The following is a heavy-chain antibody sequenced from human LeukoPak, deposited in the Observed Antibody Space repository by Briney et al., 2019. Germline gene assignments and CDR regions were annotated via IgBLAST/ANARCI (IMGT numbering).Heavy chain of an antibody. D-gene: IGHD3-22*01. CDR3: ARYYYDSSGYYYDDY. Sequence: ASVTVSCKASGYTSTDYYMHWVRQAPGQGLEWMGWINPNSGGTNYAQKFQGRVTMTRDTSISTAYMELSRLRSDDTAVYYCARYYYDSSGYYYDDYWGQGTLVTVSS. CDR2: INPNSGGT. CDR1: GYTSTDYY. J-gene: IGHJ4*02. V-gene: IGHV1-2*02.